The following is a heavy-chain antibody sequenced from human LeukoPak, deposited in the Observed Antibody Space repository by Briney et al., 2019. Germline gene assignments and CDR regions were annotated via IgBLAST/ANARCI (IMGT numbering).Heavy chain of an antibody. D-gene: IGHD1-26*01. V-gene: IGHV3-15*01. CDR2: IKRGGTT. CDR3: KWERSVYYGMDV. J-gene: IGHJ6*02. CDR1: GLKFSDTW. Sequence: GGSLRLSCVVSGLKFSDTWVTWVRQAPGKGLEWVGRIKRGGTTDYAAPVNGRFTISRDDSKNTIYLQVNSLKIEDTAVYYCKWERSVYYGMDVWGQGTTVTVSS.